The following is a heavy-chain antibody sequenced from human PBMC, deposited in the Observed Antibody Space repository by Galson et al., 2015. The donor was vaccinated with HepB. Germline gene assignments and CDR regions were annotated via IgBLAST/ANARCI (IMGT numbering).Heavy chain of an antibody. V-gene: IGHV1-46*01. CDR1: GYTFTFYY. Sequence: SVKVSCKASGYTFTFYYIYWVRQAPGQGLEWMGVLNPSDDSTSYAQKFQGRVTMTKDTSSSTVYMELSSLRSDDTAVYYCVRPKYSEKSGAFEYWGQGTLVTVSS. D-gene: IGHD5-12*01. J-gene: IGHJ4*02. CDR3: VRPKYSEKSGAFEY. CDR2: LNPSDDST.